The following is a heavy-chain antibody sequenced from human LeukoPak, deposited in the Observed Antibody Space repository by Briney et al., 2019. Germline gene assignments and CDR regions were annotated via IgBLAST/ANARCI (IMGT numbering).Heavy chain of an antibody. V-gene: IGHV3-23*01. CDR2: ISGDGYTS. D-gene: IGHD2-15*01. CDR3: AKDLTAYCSAGSCYRDYFDY. J-gene: IGHJ4*02. CDR1: GFTFNTYA. Sequence: GGSLRLSCTASGFTFNTYAMSWVRQAPGKGLEWVSTISGDGYTSHYADPVKGRFTISRDNSWNTVDLQMNTLRAEDTAIYYCAKDLTAYCSAGSCYRDYFDYWGQGTLVTVSS.